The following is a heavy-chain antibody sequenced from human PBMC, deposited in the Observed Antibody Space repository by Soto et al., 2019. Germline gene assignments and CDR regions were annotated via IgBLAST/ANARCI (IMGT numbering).Heavy chain of an antibody. J-gene: IGHJ4*02. CDR3: ARDPRPAVRYLDY. D-gene: IGHD3-9*01. Sequence: PGGSLRLSCAASGFTFSSYAMHWVRQAPGKGLEWVAVISYDGSNKYYADSVKGRFTISRDNSKNTLYLQMNSLRAEDTAVYYCARDPRPAVRYLDYWGQGTLVTVSS. CDR1: GFTFSSYA. V-gene: IGHV3-30-3*01. CDR2: ISYDGSNK.